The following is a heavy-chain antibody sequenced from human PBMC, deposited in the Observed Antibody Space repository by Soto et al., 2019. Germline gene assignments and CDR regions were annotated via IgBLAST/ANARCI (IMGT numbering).Heavy chain of an antibody. CDR3: ARRRLEYDFWSGYYKDNWFDP. V-gene: IGHV1-8*01. CDR2: MNPNSGNT. J-gene: IGHJ5*02. CDR1: GYTFTSYD. Sequence: QVQLVQSGAEVKKPGASVKVSCKASGYTFTSYDINWVRQATGQGLEWMGWMNPNSGNTGYAQKFRGRVTMTRNTAISKAYMELSSLRSEDTAVYYCARRRLEYDFWSGYYKDNWFDPWGQRSMVTVSS. D-gene: IGHD3-3*01.